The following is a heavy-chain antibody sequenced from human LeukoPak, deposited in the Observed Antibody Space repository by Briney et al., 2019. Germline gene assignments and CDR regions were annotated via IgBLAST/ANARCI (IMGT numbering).Heavy chain of an antibody. J-gene: IGHJ4*02. V-gene: IGHV4-39*01. Sequence: PSETLSLTCTVSGGSISGSSYYWGWIRQPPGKGLEWIGSIYYGGSTYYNPSLKSRVTISVDTSKNQFSLKLSSVTAADTAVYYCASDTIFGVAHDYWGQGTLVTVSS. D-gene: IGHD3-3*01. CDR2: IYYGGST. CDR1: GGSISGSSYY. CDR3: ASDTIFGVAHDY.